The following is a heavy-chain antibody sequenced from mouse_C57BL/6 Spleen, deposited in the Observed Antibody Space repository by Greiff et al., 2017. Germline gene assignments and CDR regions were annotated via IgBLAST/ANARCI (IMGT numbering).Heavy chain of an antibody. CDR3: ARNYVSNFYAMDY. J-gene: IGHJ4*01. CDR2: IWTGGGT. CDR1: GFSLTSYA. D-gene: IGHD2-5*01. V-gene: IGHV2-9-1*01. Sequence: LQESGPGLVAPSQSLSITCTVSGFSLTSYAISWVRQPPGKGLEWLGVIWTGGGTNYNSALKSRLSLSKDNSKSQVFLKMNSLQADDTARYYCARNYVSNFYAMDYWGQGTSVTVSS.